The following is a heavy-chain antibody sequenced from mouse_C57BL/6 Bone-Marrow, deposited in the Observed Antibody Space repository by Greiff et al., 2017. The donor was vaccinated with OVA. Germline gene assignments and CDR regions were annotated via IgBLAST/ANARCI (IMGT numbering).Heavy chain of an antibody. V-gene: IGHV1-52*01. D-gene: IGHD2-2*01. CDR2: IDPSDSET. CDR3: ARGGLWLRRGAMDY. CDR1: GYTFTSYW. Sequence: QVQLQQPGAELVRPGSSVKLSCKASGYTFTSYWMHWVKQRPIQGLEWIGNIDPSDSETHYNQKFKDKATLTVDKSSSTAYMQLSSLTSEDSAVYYCARGGLWLRRGAMDYWGQGTSVTVSS. J-gene: IGHJ4*01.